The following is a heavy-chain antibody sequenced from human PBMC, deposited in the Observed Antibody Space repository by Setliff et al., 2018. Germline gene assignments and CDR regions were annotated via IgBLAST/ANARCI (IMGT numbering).Heavy chain of an antibody. CDR3: ARDLGHGGDSDY. CDR2: IGHTGSI. V-gene: IGHV4-38-2*02. J-gene: IGHJ4*02. Sequence: KTSETLSLTCTVSGYSISSGYIWGWIRQPPVKGLEWVGNIGHTGSINYNPSLKSRLTISRDTSKNQVSLKLNSVTATDTAVYYCARDLGHGGDSDYWGQGILVTVSS. CDR1: GYSISSGYI. D-gene: IGHD2-21*02.